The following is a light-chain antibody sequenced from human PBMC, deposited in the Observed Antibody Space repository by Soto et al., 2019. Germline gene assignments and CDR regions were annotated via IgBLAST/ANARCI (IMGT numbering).Light chain of an antibody. V-gene: IGKV3-15*01. CDR1: QSVSRA. J-gene: IGKJ2*01. Sequence: DIVLTQSPATLSVSPGESATLSCRASQSVSRALAWYQHVPGQAPRLLIYHSSTRATGVPARFSGSGSGTRVTLTISILQSEDFAVYYCQQYNSWPPRYTFGQGTKLQI. CDR2: HSS. CDR3: QQYNSWPPRYT.